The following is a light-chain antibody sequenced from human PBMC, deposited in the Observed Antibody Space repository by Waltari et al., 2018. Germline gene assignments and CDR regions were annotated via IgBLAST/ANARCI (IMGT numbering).Light chain of an antibody. CDR1: SSNIGPNY. Sequence: QSVLTQPPSASGTPGQRVTISCSGSSSNIGPNYVYWYQQLPRTAPKLLIYRNRQRPSGVPDRFSGSQSGTSASLAISGLRSEDEADYYCAAWDDSLSSWEFGGGTKLTVL. CDR3: AAWDDSLSSWE. CDR2: RNR. J-gene: IGLJ3*02. V-gene: IGLV1-47*01.